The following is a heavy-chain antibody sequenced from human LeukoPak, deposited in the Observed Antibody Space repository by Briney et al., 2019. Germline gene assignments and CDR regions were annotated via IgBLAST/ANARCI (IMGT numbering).Heavy chain of an antibody. CDR3: AKDTYYYYYMDV. J-gene: IGHJ6*03. CDR1: GFIFSSSA. CDR2: VSGSGGST. Sequence: GGPLRLSCAASGFIFSSSAMHWVRQAPGKGLEWVSAVSGSGGSTYYADSVKGRFTISRDNSKNTLYLQMNSLRAEDTAVYYCAKDTYYYYYMDVWGKGTTVTVSS. V-gene: IGHV3-23*01.